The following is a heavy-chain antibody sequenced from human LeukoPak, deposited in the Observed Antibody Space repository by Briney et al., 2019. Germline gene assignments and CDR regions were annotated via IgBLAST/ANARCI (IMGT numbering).Heavy chain of an antibody. J-gene: IGHJ4*02. CDR1: GFTFSSYD. D-gene: IGHD4-23*01. CDR2: IGTSGDT. Sequence: GGSLRLSCAASGFTFSSYDMHWVRQATGKGLEWVSVIGTSGDTYYAGSVKGRFTISRDNAKNSLYLQMNSLRDEDTAVYYCARDPTRYASTTVVASNFDYWGQGTLVTVSS. V-gene: IGHV3-13*04. CDR3: ARDPTRYASTTVVASNFDY.